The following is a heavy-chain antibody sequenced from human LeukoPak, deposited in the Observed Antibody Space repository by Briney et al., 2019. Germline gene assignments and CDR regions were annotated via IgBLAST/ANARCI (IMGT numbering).Heavy chain of an antibody. CDR2: IYTSGST. D-gene: IGHD3-22*01. V-gene: IGHV4-4*09. Sequence: SETLSLTCTVSGGSISSYYWSWIRQPPGKGLEWIGYIYTSGSTNYNPSLKSRVTISVDTSKNQFSLKLSSVTAADTAVYYCARHDSSGYYYWGQGTLVTVSS. J-gene: IGHJ4*02. CDR1: GGSISSYY. CDR3: ARHDSSGYYY.